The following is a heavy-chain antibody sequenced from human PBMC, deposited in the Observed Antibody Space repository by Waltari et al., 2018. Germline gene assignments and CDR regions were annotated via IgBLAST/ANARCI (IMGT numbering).Heavy chain of an antibody. CDR3: ARRMATMTTFDY. J-gene: IGHJ4*02. V-gene: IGHV4-31*01. D-gene: IGHD4-17*01. CDR2: IYYSWGT. Sequence: RQHPVKGLEWVADIYYSWGTFYDPSLKSQVTMSVDTSKNQVSLKVTSVTASDTAVYYCARRMATMTTFDYSGQGTLVTVSS.